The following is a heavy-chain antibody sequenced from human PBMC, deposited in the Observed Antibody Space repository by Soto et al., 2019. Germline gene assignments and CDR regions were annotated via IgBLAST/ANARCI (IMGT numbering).Heavy chain of an antibody. J-gene: IGHJ4*02. Sequence: PGGSLRLSCAASGYTVTNNYMGWVRQAPGKGLEWVALISYDGSNKYYADSVKGRFTISRDNSKNTLYLQMNSLRAEDTAVYYCARDKRDLRFLEWSYYFDYWGQGTLVTVSS. CDR1: GYTVTNNY. D-gene: IGHD3-3*01. CDR2: ISYDGSNK. CDR3: ARDKRDLRFLEWSYYFDY. V-gene: IGHV3-30-3*01.